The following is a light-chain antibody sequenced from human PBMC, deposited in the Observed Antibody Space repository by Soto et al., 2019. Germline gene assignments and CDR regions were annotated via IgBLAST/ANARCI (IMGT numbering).Light chain of an antibody. V-gene: IGLV1-44*01. J-gene: IGLJ2*01. CDR2: SNN. CDR1: SSNIGSNT. CDR3: AAWDDSLNGYVV. Sequence: QSVLTQPPSASGTPGQRVTISCSGSSSNIGSNTVNWYQQLLGTAPKLLIYSNNQRPSGVPDRFSGSKSGTSASLAISGLQSEDEADYYCAAWDDSLNGYVVFGGGTQLTVL.